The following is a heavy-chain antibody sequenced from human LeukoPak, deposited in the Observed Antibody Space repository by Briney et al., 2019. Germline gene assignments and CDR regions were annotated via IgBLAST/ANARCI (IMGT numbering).Heavy chain of an antibody. CDR1: GFTFDDFV. V-gene: IGHV3-9*01. Sequence: PGGSLRLSCAAPGFTFDDFVLHSVREAPGRGAESVSRISWKSGSIGYADSVKGRFTISRDNAENSLYLQMISLRAEDTALYYCAKDTGLRFLEWTGHMDVWGKGTTVSVSS. J-gene: IGHJ6*03. CDR3: AKDTGLRFLEWTGHMDV. CDR2: ISWKSGSI. D-gene: IGHD3-3*01.